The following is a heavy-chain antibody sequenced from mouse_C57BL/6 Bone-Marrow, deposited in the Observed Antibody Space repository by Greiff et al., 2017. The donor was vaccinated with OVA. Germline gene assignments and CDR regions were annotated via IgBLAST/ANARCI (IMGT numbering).Heavy chain of an antibody. J-gene: IGHJ4*01. CDR2: IYIGNGYT. Sequence: EVQLQQSGAELVRPGSSVKMSCKTSGYTFTSYGINWVKQRPGQGLEWIGYIYIGNGYTEYNEKFKGKATLTSDKSSSTASMQHDSQTSRDSSIYFCAKDETRRGDHWGQGTSGTVSS. V-gene: IGHV1-58*01. CDR1: GYTFTSYG. CDR3: AKDETRRGDH.